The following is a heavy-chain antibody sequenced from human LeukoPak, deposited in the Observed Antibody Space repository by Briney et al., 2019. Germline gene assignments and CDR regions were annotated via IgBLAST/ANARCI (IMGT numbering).Heavy chain of an antibody. Sequence: PGASLRLSCAASGFTFGTYAMSWVRQAPGKGLEWVSAISGSGGRTYSADSVKGRFTISRDNSKNTLYLQMNSLRAEDTAAYYCAKEKYSSGFFDYWGQGTLVTVSS. D-gene: IGHD6-19*01. J-gene: IGHJ4*02. V-gene: IGHV3-23*01. CDR3: AKEKYSSGFFDY. CDR1: GFTFGTYA. CDR2: ISGSGGRT.